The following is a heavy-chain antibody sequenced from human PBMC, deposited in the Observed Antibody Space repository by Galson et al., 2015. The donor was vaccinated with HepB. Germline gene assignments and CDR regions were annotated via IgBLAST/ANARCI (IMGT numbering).Heavy chain of an antibody. CDR1: GFTFSSYE. CDR2: ISSSGSTI. J-gene: IGHJ4*02. V-gene: IGHV3-48*03. CDR3: ARVATTVVTGGHFDY. D-gene: IGHD4-23*01. Sequence: SLRLSCAASGFTFSSYEMNWVRQAPGKGLEWVSYISSSGSTIYYADSVKGRFTISRDNAKNSLYLQMNSLRAEDTAVYYCARVATTVVTGGHFDYWGQGTLVTVSS.